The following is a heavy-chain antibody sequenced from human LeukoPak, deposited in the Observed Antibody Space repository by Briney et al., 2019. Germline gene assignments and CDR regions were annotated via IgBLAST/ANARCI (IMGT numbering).Heavy chain of an antibody. CDR1: GFTFSSYA. D-gene: IGHD3-22*01. V-gene: IGHV3-30-3*01. J-gene: IGHJ6*02. Sequence: GRSLRLSCAASGFTFSSYAMHWVRQAPGKGLEWAAVISYDGSNKYYADSVKGRFTISRDNSKNTLYLQMNSLRAEDTAVYYCARSYDSSGYEARLGYYYYGMDVWGQGTTVTVSS. CDR2: ISYDGSNK. CDR3: ARSYDSSGYEARLGYYYYGMDV.